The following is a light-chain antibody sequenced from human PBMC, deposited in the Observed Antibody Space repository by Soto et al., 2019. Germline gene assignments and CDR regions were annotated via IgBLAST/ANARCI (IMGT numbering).Light chain of an antibody. CDR2: GAF. J-gene: IGKJ5*01. V-gene: IGKV3-11*01. CDR1: PSVSNY. CDR3: QQRNIWPPVT. Sequence: EIVFTHSPATLSFSPVERATLSCRASPSVSNYLAWYQQKPGQAPRLLIYGAFNRATGIPARFSGSGSGADFTLTISSLEPEDFAVYYCQQRNIWPPVTFGQGTRLEIK.